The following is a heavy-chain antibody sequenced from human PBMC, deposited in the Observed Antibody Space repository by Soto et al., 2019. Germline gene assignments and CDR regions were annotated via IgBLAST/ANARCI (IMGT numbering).Heavy chain of an antibody. CDR2: IYSGGST. V-gene: IGHV3-66*01. CDR3: ARVDYGDDPSYYYYYYMDV. D-gene: IGHD4-17*01. CDR1: GFTVSSNY. J-gene: IGHJ6*03. Sequence: GGSLRLSCAASGFTVSSNYMSWVRQAPGKGLEWVSVIYSGGSTYYADSVKGRFTISRDNSKNTLYLQMNSLRAEDTAVYYCARVDYGDDPSYYYYYYMDVWGKGTTVTVS.